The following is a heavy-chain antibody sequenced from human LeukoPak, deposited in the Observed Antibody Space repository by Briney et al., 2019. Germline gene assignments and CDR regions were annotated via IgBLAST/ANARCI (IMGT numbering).Heavy chain of an antibody. V-gene: IGHV3-49*04. Sequence: GGSLRLSCTASGFTFGDYAMSWVRQAPGKGLEWVGFIRSKAYGGTTEYAASVKGRFTISRDDSKSIAYLQMNSLKTEDTAVYYCTRDHRHYHDSSGYYYAIYYWGQGTLVTVSS. D-gene: IGHD3-22*01. CDR1: GFTFGDYA. CDR2: IRSKAYGGTT. J-gene: IGHJ4*02. CDR3: TRDHRHYHDSSGYYYAIYY.